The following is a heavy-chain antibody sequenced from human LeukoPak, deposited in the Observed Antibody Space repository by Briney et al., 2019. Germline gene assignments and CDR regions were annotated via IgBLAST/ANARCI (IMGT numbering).Heavy chain of an antibody. D-gene: IGHD6-13*01. CDR3: AREVYSSPGDWFDP. Sequence: SETLSLTCTVSGGSISSYYWSWIRQPPGKGLEWIVYIYYSGSTNYNPSLKSRVTISVDTSKNQFSLKLSAVTAADTAVYYCAREVYSSPGDWFDPWGQGTLVTVSS. J-gene: IGHJ5*02. CDR1: GGSISSYY. V-gene: IGHV4-59*01. CDR2: IYYSGST.